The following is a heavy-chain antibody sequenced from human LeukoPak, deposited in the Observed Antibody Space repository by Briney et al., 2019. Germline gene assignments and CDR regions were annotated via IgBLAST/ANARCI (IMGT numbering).Heavy chain of an antibody. J-gene: IGHJ4*02. CDR3: AKDNEDSSGWPLLFDY. CDR1: GFTFSSYA. V-gene: IGHV3-23*01. CDR2: ISGSGGST. D-gene: IGHD6-19*01. Sequence: GGSLRLSCAASGFTFSSYAMSWVRQAPGKGLEWDSAISGSGGSTYYADSVKGRFTISRDNSKNTLYLQMNSLRAEDTAVYYCAKDNEDSSGWPLLFDYWGQGTLVTVSS.